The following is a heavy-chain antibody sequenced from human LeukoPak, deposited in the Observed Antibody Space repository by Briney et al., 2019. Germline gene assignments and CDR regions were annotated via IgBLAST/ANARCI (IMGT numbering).Heavy chain of an antibody. J-gene: IGHJ5*02. CDR2: INHSGST. Sequence: SETLSLTCAVYGGSFSGYYWSWIRQPPGKGLEWIGEINHSGSTNYNPSLKSRVTISVDTSKNQFSLKLSSVTAADTAVYYCARGILEWLSDHNNWFDPWGQGTLVTVSS. V-gene: IGHV4-34*01. D-gene: IGHD3-3*01. CDR1: GGSFSGYY. CDR3: ARGILEWLSDHNNWFDP.